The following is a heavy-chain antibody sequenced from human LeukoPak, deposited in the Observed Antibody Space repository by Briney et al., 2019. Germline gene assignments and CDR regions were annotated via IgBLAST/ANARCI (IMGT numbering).Heavy chain of an antibody. CDR1: GGTFSSYA. Sequence: SVKVSCKASGGTFSSYAISWVRQAPGQGLEWMGGIIPIFGTANYAQKFQGRVTITADESTSTAYMELSSLRSEDTAVYYCARDYYASGSYYNYYYYYYRDVWGKGTTVTVSS. V-gene: IGHV1-69*01. J-gene: IGHJ6*03. D-gene: IGHD3-10*01. CDR2: IIPIFGTA. CDR3: ARDYYASGSYYNYYYYYYRDV.